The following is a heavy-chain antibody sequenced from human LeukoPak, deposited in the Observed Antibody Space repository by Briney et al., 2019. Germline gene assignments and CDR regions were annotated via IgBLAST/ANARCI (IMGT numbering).Heavy chain of an antibody. CDR3: AKGHHRRQWLVPFLANFDY. V-gene: IGHV3-23*01. D-gene: IGHD6-19*01. J-gene: IGHJ4*02. CDR2: ISGSGGST. Sequence: PGGSLRLSCAASGFTFSSYAMSWVRQAPGKGLEWVSAISGSGGSTYYADSVKGRFTISRDNSKNTLYLQMNSLRAEDTAVYYCAKGHHRRQWLVPFLANFDYWGQGTLVTVSS. CDR1: GFTFSSYA.